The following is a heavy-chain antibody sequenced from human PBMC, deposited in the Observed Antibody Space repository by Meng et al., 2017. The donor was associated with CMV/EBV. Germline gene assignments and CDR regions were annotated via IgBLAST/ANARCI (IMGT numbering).Heavy chain of an antibody. V-gene: IGHV3-30*02. J-gene: IGHJ6*02. CDR3: ARDLSGQLVPATLNYYYYYGMDV. CDR1: GFTFSSYG. D-gene: IGHD6-6*01. CDR2: IRYDGSNK. Sequence: GGSLRLSCAASGFTFSSYGMHWVRQAPGKGLEWVAFIRYDGSNKYYADSVKGRFTISRDNSKNTLYLQMNSLRAEDTAVYYCARDLSGQLVPATLNYYYYYGMDVWGQGTTVTVSS.